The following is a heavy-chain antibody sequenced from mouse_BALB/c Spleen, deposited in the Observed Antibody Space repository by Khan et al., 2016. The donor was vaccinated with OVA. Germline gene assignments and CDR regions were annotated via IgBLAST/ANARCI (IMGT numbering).Heavy chain of an antibody. CDR2: ISPGSGDT. Sequence: QVQLQQSGAELARPGASVKLSCKASGYTFTDYYINWVKQRTGQGLEWIGEISPGSGDTYYNERFKGKATLTADKSSSTAYMQRGSRTSEAAAVYFCARRNYFGYTFAYWGQGTLVTVSA. J-gene: IGHJ3*01. D-gene: IGHD1-2*01. CDR1: GYTFTDYY. CDR3: ARRNYFGYTFAY. V-gene: IGHV1-77*01.